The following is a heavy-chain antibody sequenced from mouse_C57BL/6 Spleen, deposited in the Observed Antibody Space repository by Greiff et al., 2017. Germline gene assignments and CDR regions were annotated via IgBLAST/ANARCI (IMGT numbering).Heavy chain of an antibody. CDR3: ARETTASDSY. CDR2: IHPNSGST. D-gene: IGHD1-2*01. V-gene: IGHV1-64*01. CDR1: GYTFTSYW. J-gene: IGHJ3*01. Sequence: VQLQQSGAELVKPGASVKLSCKASGYTFTSYWMHWVKQRPGQGLEWIGMIHPNSGSTNYNEKFKSKATLTVDKSSSTAYMQLSSLTSEDSAVYYCARETTASDSYWGQGTLVTVSA.